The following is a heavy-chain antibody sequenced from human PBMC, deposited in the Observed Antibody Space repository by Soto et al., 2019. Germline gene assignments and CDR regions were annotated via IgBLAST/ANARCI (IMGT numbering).Heavy chain of an antibody. D-gene: IGHD2-8*01. CDR1: GGTFRTAG. V-gene: IGHV1-69*12. CDR2: IMPVFRTP. J-gene: IGHJ6*02. Sequence: QVQLEQSGAEVKKPGSSVKVSCKASGGTFRTAGISWVRQAPGQGLEWMGGIMPVFRTPDYAQKFQGRVTITADESTNTAYMELSGLRSDDTAVYYCARDNDRPQLGGNYYYILDVWGQGTTITVSS. CDR3: ARDNDRPQLGGNYYYILDV.